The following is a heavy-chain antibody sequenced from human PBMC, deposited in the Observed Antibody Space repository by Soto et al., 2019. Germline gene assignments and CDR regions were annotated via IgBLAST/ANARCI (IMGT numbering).Heavy chain of an antibody. D-gene: IGHD3-10*01. J-gene: IGHJ4*02. CDR3: ATNYYGSGHRTPDS. CDR2: ITGSGETI. V-gene: IGHV3-11*01. CDR1: GFKFSDYY. Sequence: QVQLVESGGGLVKPGGSLRLSCAASGFKFSDYYMNWIRQAPGKGLEWVAYITGSGETIYNADSVKGRFTISRDNAKNSLYLQINSLRTEDTAVYYCATNYYGSGHRTPDSWGQGTLVTVSS.